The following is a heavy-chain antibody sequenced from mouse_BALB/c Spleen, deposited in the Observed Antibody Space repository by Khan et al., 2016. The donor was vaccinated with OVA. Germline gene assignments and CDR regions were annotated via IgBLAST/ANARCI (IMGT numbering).Heavy chain of an antibody. J-gene: IGHJ2*01. CDR3: APAGTGNHFAY. D-gene: IGHD4-1*01. CDR2: IEPANDKS. Sequence: VQLKESGAELVKPGASVKLSCTASGFNIKDTHMHWVKQRPEQGLEWIGRIEPANDKSKYDPRFQGKATITADTSSNTAYLHLSSLTSEDTAVYYCAPAGTGNHFAYWGQGTTLTVSS. V-gene: IGHV14-3*02. CDR1: GFNIKDTH.